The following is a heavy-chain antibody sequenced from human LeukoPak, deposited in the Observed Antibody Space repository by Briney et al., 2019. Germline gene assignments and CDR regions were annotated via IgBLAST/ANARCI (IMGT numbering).Heavy chain of an antibody. J-gene: IGHJ6*02. Sequence: SETLSLTCTVSGGSISSYYWSWIRQPPGKGLEWIGGIYYSGSTYYNPSLKSRVTISVDTSKNQFSLQLNSVTPEDTAVYYCARRELLWFGSHEGDYYGMDVWGQGTTVTVSS. CDR1: GGSISSYY. CDR2: IYYSGST. CDR3: ARRELLWFGSHEGDYYGMDV. D-gene: IGHD3-10*01. V-gene: IGHV4-59*04.